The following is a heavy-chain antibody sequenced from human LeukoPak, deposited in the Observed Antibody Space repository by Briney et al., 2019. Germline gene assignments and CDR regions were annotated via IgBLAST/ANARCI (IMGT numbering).Heavy chain of an antibody. CDR3: ARGIDSSGWYGAPYYYGMDV. Sequence: SETLSLTCTVSGGSISSYYWSWIRQPAGKGLEWIGRIYTSGSTNYNPSLKSRVTISVDTSKNRFSLKLSSVTAADTAVYYCARGIDSSGWYGAPYYYGMDVWGQGTTVTVSS. V-gene: IGHV4-4*07. J-gene: IGHJ6*02. D-gene: IGHD6-19*01. CDR2: IYTSGST. CDR1: GGSISSYY.